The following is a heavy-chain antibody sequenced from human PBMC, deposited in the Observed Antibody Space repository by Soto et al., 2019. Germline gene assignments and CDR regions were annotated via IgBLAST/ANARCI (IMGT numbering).Heavy chain of an antibody. J-gene: IGHJ5*02. CDR1: GGSISHYY. CDR2: AYYSGST. D-gene: IGHD2-8*01. Sequence: FETLSLTCSVSGGSISHYYWSWIRQSPGKGLEWIGYAYYSGSTDYNPSLKSRVTMSVDTSKNQVSLKLNSVTTADTAVYYCARDRSTYGGGGTGEVKENWFDPWGPGTLVTVSS. CDR3: ARDRSTYGGGGTGEVKENWFDP. V-gene: IGHV4-59*01.